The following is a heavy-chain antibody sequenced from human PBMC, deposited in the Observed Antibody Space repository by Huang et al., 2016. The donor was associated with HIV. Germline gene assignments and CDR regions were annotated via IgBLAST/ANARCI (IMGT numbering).Heavy chain of an antibody. CDR3: TRDGVAPDEEFDY. V-gene: IGHV1-2*02. J-gene: IGHJ4*02. CDR1: GYTFADYC. D-gene: IGHD5-12*01. Sequence: QVQLVQSGAEVKKPGASVKVPCKPSGYTFADYCLRWVRQAPGQGLEWMAWLNPENGATNYAQKFLGRVTVTGDTSINTAYMEFSGLTSDDTANYYCTRDGVAPDEEFDYWGQGTLIIISS. CDR2: LNPENGAT.